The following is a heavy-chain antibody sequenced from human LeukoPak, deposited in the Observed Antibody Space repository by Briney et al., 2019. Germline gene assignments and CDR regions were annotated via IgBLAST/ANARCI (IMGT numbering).Heavy chain of an antibody. J-gene: IGHJ4*02. V-gene: IGHV4-39*01. D-gene: IGHD6-6*01. Sequence: SETLSLTCAVSGGSISTISDYWDWIRQPPGKGLEWIGSVYYSGSTYYNPSLKSRIIISVDTSKNQFSLKLNSVTAADTAVYYCARGLTIYSSSRFDYWGQGTLVTVSS. CDR1: GGSISTISDY. CDR2: VYYSGST. CDR3: ARGLTIYSSSRFDY.